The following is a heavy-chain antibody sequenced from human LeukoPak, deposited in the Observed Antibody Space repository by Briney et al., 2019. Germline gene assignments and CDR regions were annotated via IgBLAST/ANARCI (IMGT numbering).Heavy chain of an antibody. J-gene: IGHJ4*02. CDR3: AKASSRYYYDSSGYLALDY. V-gene: IGHV3-43*02. D-gene: IGHD3-22*01. CDR2: ISGDGGST. CDR1: GFTFDDYA. Sequence: GGSLRLSCAASGFTFDDYAMHWVRQAPGKGLEWVSLISGDGGSTYYADSVKGRFTISRDNSKNSLYLQMNSLRTEDTALYYCAKASSRYYYDSSGYLALDYWGQGTLVTVSS.